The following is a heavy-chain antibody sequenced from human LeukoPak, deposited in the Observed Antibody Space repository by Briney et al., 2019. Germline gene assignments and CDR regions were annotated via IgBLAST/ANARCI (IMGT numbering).Heavy chain of an antibody. V-gene: IGHV3-7*03. Sequence: PGGSLRLSCADSGFTFSGYWMNWVRQAPGKGLEWVANINQNGGEKYYVGSVKGRFTISRDNAKNSLYLQMNSLRAEDTAVYYCAKWGPYDILTGRINWGQGTLVTVSS. J-gene: IGHJ4*02. CDR2: INQNGGEK. D-gene: IGHD3-9*01. CDR1: GFTFSGYW. CDR3: AKWGPYDILTGRIN.